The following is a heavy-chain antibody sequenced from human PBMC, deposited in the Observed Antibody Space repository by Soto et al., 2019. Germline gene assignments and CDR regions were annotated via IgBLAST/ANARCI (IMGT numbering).Heavy chain of an antibody. D-gene: IGHD6-6*01. Sequence: SVKVCCKASGGTFSSYAISWVRQAPGQGLEWMGGIIPIFGTANYAQKFQGRVTITADESTSTAYMELSSLRSEDTAVYYCARDVGNSSSSYYYYGMDVWGQGTLVTV. CDR1: GGTFSSYA. CDR2: IIPIFGTA. V-gene: IGHV1-69*13. J-gene: IGHJ6*02. CDR3: ARDVGNSSSSYYYYGMDV.